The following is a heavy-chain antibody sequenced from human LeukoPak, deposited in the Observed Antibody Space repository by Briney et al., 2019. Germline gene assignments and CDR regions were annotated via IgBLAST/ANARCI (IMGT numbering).Heavy chain of an antibody. V-gene: IGHV1-2*02. CDR2: INPNSGGT. D-gene: IGHD6-13*01. Sequence: ASVKVSCKAAGYTFTGYYMHWVRQGPGQGLEWMGWINPNSGGTNYAQKFQGRVTMTRDTSISTAYMELSRLRSDDTAVYYCARDLDSSSWTHYFDYWGQGTLVTVSS. CDR1: GYTFTGYY. CDR3: ARDLDSSSWTHYFDY. J-gene: IGHJ4*02.